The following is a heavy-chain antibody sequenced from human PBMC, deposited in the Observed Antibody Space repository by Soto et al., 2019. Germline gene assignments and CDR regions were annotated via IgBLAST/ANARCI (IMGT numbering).Heavy chain of an antibody. V-gene: IGHV3-23*01. CDR2: MSGSGGSR. D-gene: IGHD2-2*01. CDR1: GFTFSSYG. J-gene: IGHJ4*02. Sequence: EVQLLESGGGLVQPGGSLRISCTASGFTFSSYGVSWVRQAPGKGLEWVSAMSGSGGSRYYADSVKGRFTVSRDNSKNTLDLEMNSLRVEDTAVYYCARPNLFCSSTSCYDYWGQGTLVTVSS. CDR3: ARPNLFCSSTSCYDY.